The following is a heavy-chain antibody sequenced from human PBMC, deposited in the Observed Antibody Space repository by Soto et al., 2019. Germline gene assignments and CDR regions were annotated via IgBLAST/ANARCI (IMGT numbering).Heavy chain of an antibody. J-gene: IGHJ4*02. V-gene: IGHV3-23*01. CDR2: FRGSGDDGTT. CDR1: VFTFSSYS. D-gene: IGHD3-10*01. CDR3: AKKVNSGSGSQYFDY. Sequence: WWSLRLSCSASVFTFSSYSMSWVRQAPGKGLEWVSGFRGSGDDGTTYYADSVKGRFTISRDNSKNMLFLQMNSLRAEDTAIYYCAKKVNSGSGSQYFDYWGQGTLVTVSS.